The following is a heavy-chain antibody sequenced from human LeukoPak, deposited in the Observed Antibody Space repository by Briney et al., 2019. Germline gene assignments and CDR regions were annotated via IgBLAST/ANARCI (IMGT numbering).Heavy chain of an antibody. CDR3: VRDLPRTSGP. CDR2: INSDGSTT. D-gene: IGHD3-10*01. V-gene: IGHV3-74*01. CDR1: GFTFSSYW. Sequence: GGSLRLSCAASGFTFSSYWMHWVRQAPGKGLVWVSNINSDGSTTTYADSVKGRFTISRDNAENTLYLQMNSLRVEDTAVYCCVRDLPRTSGPWGQGTLVTVSS. J-gene: IGHJ5*02.